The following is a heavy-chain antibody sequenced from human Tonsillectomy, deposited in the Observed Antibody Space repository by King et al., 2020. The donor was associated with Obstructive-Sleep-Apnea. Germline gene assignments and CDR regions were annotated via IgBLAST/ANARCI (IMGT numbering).Heavy chain of an antibody. J-gene: IGHJ4*02. CDR1: GGSISSDGYY. CDR3: ARGSPYYFDY. CDR2: IYYSGST. V-gene: IGHV4-31*03. Sequence: QLQESGPGLVKPSQTLSLTCIVSGGSISSDGYYWGWIRQHPGKGLEWIAYIYYSGSTYYNPSLKSRVTISVDTPKNQLSLKLSSMTAADTAVYYCARGSPYYFDYWGQGTLVTVSS. D-gene: IGHD3-10*01.